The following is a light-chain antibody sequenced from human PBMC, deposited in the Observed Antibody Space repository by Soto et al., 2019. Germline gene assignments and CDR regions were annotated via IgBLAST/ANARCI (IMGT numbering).Light chain of an antibody. V-gene: IGLV2-14*01. CDR2: EVT. CDR3: SSYTSSSSRL. Sequence: QSVLTQPASVSWSPGQSITISCTGTSSDVGAYNYVSWYQHHPGKAPKLMIYEVTNRPSGVSDRFSGSKSGNTASLTISGLQAEDEADYYCSSYTSSSSRLFGTGTKVTVL. J-gene: IGLJ1*01. CDR1: SSDVGAYNY.